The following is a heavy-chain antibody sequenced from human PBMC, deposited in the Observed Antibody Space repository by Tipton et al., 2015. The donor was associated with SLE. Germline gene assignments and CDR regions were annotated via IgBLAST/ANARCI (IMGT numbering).Heavy chain of an antibody. Sequence: SLRLSCAASGFTFSSSWMNWVRLAPGKGLEWVANIKEDGSEKHYVDSVKDRLTISRDNAKNSLYLQMNSLRDEDTAVYYCAREAGGGSLTDWGQGTLVTVSS. J-gene: IGHJ4*02. D-gene: IGHD2-15*01. CDR2: IKEDGSEK. CDR3: AREAGGGSLTD. V-gene: IGHV3-7*01. CDR1: GFTFSSSW.